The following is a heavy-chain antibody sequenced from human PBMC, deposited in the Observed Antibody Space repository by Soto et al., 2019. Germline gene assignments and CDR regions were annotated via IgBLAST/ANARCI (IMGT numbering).Heavy chain of an antibody. CDR1: GGTFSSYA. Sequence: SVKVSCKASGGTFSSYAISWVRQAPGQGLEWMGGIIPIFGTANYAQKFQGRVTITADESTSTAYMELSSLRSEDTAVYYCARDYRGSGYSSSSRAFDIWGQGTMVT. V-gene: IGHV1-69*13. J-gene: IGHJ3*02. CDR2: IIPIFGTA. D-gene: IGHD6-6*01. CDR3: ARDYRGSGYSSSSRAFDI.